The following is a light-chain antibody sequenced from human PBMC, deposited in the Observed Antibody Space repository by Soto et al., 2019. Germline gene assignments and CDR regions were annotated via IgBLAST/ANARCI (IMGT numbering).Light chain of an antibody. CDR2: AAS. CDR1: QSISSY. CDR3: QQSYSTPRT. Sequence: DIQMTQSPSSLSASVGDRVTITCLASQSISSYLNWYQQKPRKAPKLLIYAASSLQSGVPSRFSGSGSGTDFTLTISSLQPEDFATYYCQQSYSTPRTFGQGTKVDIK. J-gene: IGKJ1*01. V-gene: IGKV1-39*01.